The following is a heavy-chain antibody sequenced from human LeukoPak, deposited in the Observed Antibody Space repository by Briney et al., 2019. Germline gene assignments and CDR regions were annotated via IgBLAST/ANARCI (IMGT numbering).Heavy chain of an antibody. V-gene: IGHV1-8*01. J-gene: IGHJ4*02. CDR3: ARAPGLDPPSLEYYFDY. Sequence: GASVKVSCKASGYTFTSYDINWVRQATGQGLEWMGWMNPNSGNTGYAQKFQGRVTMTRNASISTAYMELSSLRSEDTAVYYCARAPGLDPPSLEYYFDYWGQGTLVTVSS. CDR1: GYTFTSYD. CDR2: MNPNSGNT.